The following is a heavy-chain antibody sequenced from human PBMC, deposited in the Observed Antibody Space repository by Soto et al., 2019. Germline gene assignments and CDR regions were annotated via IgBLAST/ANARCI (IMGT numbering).Heavy chain of an antibody. CDR2: ISDDGSNK. CDR3: ARVEQWLYIAKY. J-gene: IGHJ4*02. CDR1: GFTFSSLA. D-gene: IGHD6-19*01. Sequence: GGSLRLSCAASGFTFSSLAMHWVRQAPGKGLEWVALISDDGSNKYYADSVKGRFTISRDNSKNTLYLQMSSLRGEDTAVYSCARVEQWLYIAKYWGQGTLVTVSS. V-gene: IGHV3-30-3*01.